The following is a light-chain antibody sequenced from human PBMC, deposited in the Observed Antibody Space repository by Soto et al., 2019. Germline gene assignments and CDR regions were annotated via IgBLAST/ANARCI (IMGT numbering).Light chain of an antibody. CDR2: KAS. V-gene: IGKV1-5*03. CDR1: QSISSW. Sequence: DIQMTQSPSTLSASVGDRFTITCRASQSISSWLAWYQQKPGKAPKLLIYKASSLESGVPSRFSGSGSGTEFTLTISSLQPDDFATYYCQQYNSYSGTFGQGTMVDI. J-gene: IGKJ1*01. CDR3: QQYNSYSGT.